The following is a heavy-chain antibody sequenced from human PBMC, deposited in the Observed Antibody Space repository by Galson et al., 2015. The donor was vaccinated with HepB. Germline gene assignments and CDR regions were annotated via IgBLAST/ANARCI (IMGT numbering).Heavy chain of an antibody. V-gene: IGHV1-46*01. Sequence: SVKVSCKASGYTFTSYYMHWVRQAPGQGLEWMGIINPSGGSTSYAQKFQGRVTMTRDTSTSTVYMELSSLRSEDTAVYYCARAHIYCGGDCSSSFAFDIWGQGTMVTVSS. CDR2: INPSGGST. CDR1: GYTFTSYY. J-gene: IGHJ3*02. CDR3: ARAHIYCGGDCSSSFAFDI. D-gene: IGHD2-21*02.